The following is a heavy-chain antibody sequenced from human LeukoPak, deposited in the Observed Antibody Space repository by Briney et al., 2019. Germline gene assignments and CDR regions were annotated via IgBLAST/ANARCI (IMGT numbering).Heavy chain of an antibody. D-gene: IGHD2-21*01. CDR3: ARGRYSGFDI. Sequence: SQTLSLTCAISGDSVSSSSIAWNWIRQSPSRGLEWLGRTYSRSSKWNYEYAVSVKSRINVNLDTFRDQLSLQLNSVTPEDTAVYYCARGRYSGFDIWGQGTMVTVSS. CDR1: GDSVSSSSIA. V-gene: IGHV6-1*01. CDR2: TYSRSSKWNY. J-gene: IGHJ3*02.